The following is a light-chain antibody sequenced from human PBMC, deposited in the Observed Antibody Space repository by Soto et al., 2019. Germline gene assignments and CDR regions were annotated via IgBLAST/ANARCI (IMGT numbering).Light chain of an antibody. CDR3: QQYVNLVT. J-gene: IGKJ4*01. V-gene: IGKV1-33*01. CDR1: QDISNR. CDR2: DAS. Sequence: DIPMTQSPSSLSASVGDRVTITCQASQDISNRLNWYQQKPGKAPKLLINDASNLEAGVPSRFSGSGSGTDFTFTISSLQPEDIATYYCQQYVNLVTFSGGTKLEIK.